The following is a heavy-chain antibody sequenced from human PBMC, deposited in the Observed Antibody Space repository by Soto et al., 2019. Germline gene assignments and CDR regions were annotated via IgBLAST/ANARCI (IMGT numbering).Heavy chain of an antibody. J-gene: IGHJ4*02. CDR3: ARHNRGHRSSPNCYTGY. V-gene: IGHV4-39*01. Sequence: SETLSLTCTVSCGSISSSSYSWGWIRQPPEKGLEWIGSIYYSGSTYYNPSLKSRVTMSVDTSKNLFSLRLSSVTAAETAVYYCARHNRGHRSSPNCYTGYWGEGILVIVSA. D-gene: IGHD2-2*02. CDR1: CGSISSSSYS. CDR2: IYYSGST.